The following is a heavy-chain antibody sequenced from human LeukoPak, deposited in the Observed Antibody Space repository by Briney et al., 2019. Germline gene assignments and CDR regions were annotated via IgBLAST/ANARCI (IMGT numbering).Heavy chain of an antibody. CDR3: ARLGGWKIIDY. V-gene: IGHV4-59*02. D-gene: IGHD6-19*01. CDR2: IYYTGT. J-gene: IGHJ4*02. Sequence: SETLSLTCTVSGGSVTDYYWSWIRQSPGKGLEWIGYIYYTGTNYNPSLKSRVTISVDTSKNQFSLKLSSVTAADTGVYYCARLGGWKIIDYWGQGTLVTVSS. CDR1: GGSVTDYY.